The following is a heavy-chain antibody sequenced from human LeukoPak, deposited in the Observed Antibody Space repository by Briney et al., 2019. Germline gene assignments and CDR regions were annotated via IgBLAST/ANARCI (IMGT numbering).Heavy chain of an antibody. V-gene: IGHV4-61*02. Sequence: SETLSLTCTVSGGSISSGSYYWSWIRQPAGKGLEWIGRIYTSGSTNYNPSLKSRVTISVDTSKNQFSLKLSSVTAADTAVYYCARHQRGHSHISGEDYWGQGTLVTVSS. J-gene: IGHJ4*02. CDR2: IYTSGST. CDR3: ARHQRGHSHISGEDY. D-gene: IGHD3-22*01. CDR1: GGSISSGSYY.